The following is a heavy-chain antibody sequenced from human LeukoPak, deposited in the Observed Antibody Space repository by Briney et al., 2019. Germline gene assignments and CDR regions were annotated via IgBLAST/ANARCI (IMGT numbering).Heavy chain of an antibody. D-gene: IGHD2-2*01. CDR3: TNIVVVPAAIGGVWFDP. Sequence: PGGSLRLSCAASGFTFSSYAMSWVRQAPGKGLEWVSAISGSGGSTYYADSVKGRFTISRDNSKNTLYLQMNSLRAEDTAVYYCTNIVVVPAAIGGVWFDPWGQGTLVTVSS. V-gene: IGHV3-23*01. CDR2: ISGSGGST. CDR1: GFTFSSYA. J-gene: IGHJ5*02.